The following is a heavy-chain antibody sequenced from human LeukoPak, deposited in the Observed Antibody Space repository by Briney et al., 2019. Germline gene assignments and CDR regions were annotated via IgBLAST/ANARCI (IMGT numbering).Heavy chain of an antibody. CDR1: GYTFNDYT. CDR2: INTKTGNP. V-gene: IGHV7-4-1*04. Sequence: ASVKVSCKASGYTFNDYTMNWVRQAPGQGLEWMGWINTKTGNPTYAQGFTGRFVFSLDTSVSVAYLRINGLEADDTAMYYCARDHDFLSGHSRRDFDYWGQGTLVTVSS. J-gene: IGHJ4*02. D-gene: IGHD3-3*01. CDR3: ARDHDFLSGHSRRDFDY.